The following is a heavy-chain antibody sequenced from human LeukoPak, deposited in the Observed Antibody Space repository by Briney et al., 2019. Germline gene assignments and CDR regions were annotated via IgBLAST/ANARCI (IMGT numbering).Heavy chain of an antibody. CDR3: AREVGGSAFDI. V-gene: IGHV3-53*04. J-gene: IGHJ3*02. Sequence: GGSLRLSCAASGFTVSTNCMTWVRQAPGKGLEWVSTIYSGGTTYYADSVMGRFTISRHNSKNTLYLQMNSLRAEDTAVYYCAREVGGSAFDIWGQGTMVTVSS. CDR1: GFTVSTNC. CDR2: IYSGGTT. D-gene: IGHD3-16*01.